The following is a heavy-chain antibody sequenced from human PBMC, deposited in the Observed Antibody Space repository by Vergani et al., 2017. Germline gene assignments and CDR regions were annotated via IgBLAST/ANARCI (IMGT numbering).Heavy chain of an antibody. CDR1: GFTFSTYA. V-gene: IGHV3-7*01. CDR2: IKEDGSEK. Sequence: VQLVESGGGVVQPGRSLRLSCTSSGFTFSTYAMHWVRQAPGKGLEWVANIKEDGSEKFYVDSVRGRFVISRDNAKNSLYLQLNSLRAEDTAVYYCARVEGYSGIYWGQGTLVTVSS. D-gene: IGHD5-12*01. J-gene: IGHJ4*02. CDR3: ARVEGYSGIY.